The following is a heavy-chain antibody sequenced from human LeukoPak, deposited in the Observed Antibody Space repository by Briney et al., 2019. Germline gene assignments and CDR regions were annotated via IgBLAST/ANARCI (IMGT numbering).Heavy chain of an antibody. V-gene: IGHV3-7*01. D-gene: IGHD3-3*01. J-gene: IGHJ4*02. CDR1: GFTFSSYW. Sequence: GGSLRLSCAASGFTFSSYWMSWVRQAPGKGLEWVANIKQDGSEKYYVDSVKGRFTISRDNAKNSLYLQMNSLRAEDTAVYYCAREQGYDFWSGPLDRGQGTLVTVSS. CDR2: IKQDGSEK. CDR3: AREQGYDFWSGPLD.